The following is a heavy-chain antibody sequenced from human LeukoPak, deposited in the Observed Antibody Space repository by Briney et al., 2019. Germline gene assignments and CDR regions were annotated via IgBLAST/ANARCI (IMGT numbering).Heavy chain of an antibody. J-gene: IGHJ4*02. CDR1: VFTVSSNY. Sequence: GGSLRLSCAASVFTVSSNYMSWVPQAPGKGVEWVSVIYSDGSPYYADSVKGRFTLSRNNSQNPLDLQMNSLRAEDKAVYYCASHPAVAGKYYFDYWGQRTLVTVSS. CDR3: ASHPAVAGKYYFDY. CDR2: IYSDGSP. V-gene: IGHV3-53*01. D-gene: IGHD6-19*01.